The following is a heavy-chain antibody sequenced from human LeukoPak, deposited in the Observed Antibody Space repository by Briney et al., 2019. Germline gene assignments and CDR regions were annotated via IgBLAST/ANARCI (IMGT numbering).Heavy chain of an antibody. Sequence: GGSLRLSCAASGFTFSSYAMSWVRQAPGKGLEWVSVIYSGGSTYYADSVKGRFTISRDNSKNTLYLQMNSLRAEDTAVYYCARDRREYSSSPGFWFDPWGQGTLVTVSS. CDR1: GFTFSSYA. J-gene: IGHJ5*02. D-gene: IGHD6-6*01. V-gene: IGHV3-66*02. CDR2: IYSGGST. CDR3: ARDRREYSSSPGFWFDP.